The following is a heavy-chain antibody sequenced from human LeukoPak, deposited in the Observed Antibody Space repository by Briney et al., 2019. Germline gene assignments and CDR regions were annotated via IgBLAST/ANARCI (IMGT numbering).Heavy chain of an antibody. J-gene: IGHJ4*02. CDR3: ARAKDIVVVPAAPSDY. V-gene: IGHV1-2*04. D-gene: IGHD2-2*01. CDR2: INPNSGGT. CDR1: GYTFTGYY. Sequence: ASVKVSCKASGYTFTGYYMHWVRQAPGQGLEWMGWINPNSGGTNYAQKFQGWVTMTRDTSISTAYMELSRLRSDDTAVYYCARAKDIVVVPAAPSDYWGQGTLVTVSS.